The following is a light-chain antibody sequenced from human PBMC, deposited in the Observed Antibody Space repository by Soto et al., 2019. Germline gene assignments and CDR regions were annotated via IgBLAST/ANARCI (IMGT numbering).Light chain of an antibody. CDR3: QRYNNWQWT. CDR1: QSVRTK. V-gene: IGKV3D-15*01. J-gene: IGKJ1*01. CDR2: GAS. Sequence: ETMLSQSQATLSVCAGERATLSCRASQSVRTKLAWYQQKPGQAPRLLIYGASSRATGIPDRFSGSGSGTEFTLTISSLQSEDFAVYYCQRYNNWQWTFGPGTKVDIK.